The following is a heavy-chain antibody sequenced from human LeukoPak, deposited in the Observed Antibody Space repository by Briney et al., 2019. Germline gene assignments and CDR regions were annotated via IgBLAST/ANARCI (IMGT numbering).Heavy chain of an antibody. V-gene: IGHV4-39*07. CDR1: GGSISSSSYY. D-gene: IGHD6-19*01. CDR3: ARADSSGWYGNWFDP. CDR2: IYYSGST. Sequence: PSETLSLTCTVSGGSISSSSYYWGWIRQPPGKGLEWIGSIYYSGSTFYNPSLKSRVTISVDTSKNQSSLKLSSVTAADTAVYYCARADSSGWYGNWFDPWGQGTLVTVSS. J-gene: IGHJ5*02.